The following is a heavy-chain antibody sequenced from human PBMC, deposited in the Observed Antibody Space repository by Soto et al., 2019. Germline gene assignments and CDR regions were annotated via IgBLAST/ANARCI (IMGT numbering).Heavy chain of an antibody. D-gene: IGHD3-22*01. Sequence: SETLSLTCTVSGGSISSGDYYWSWIRQPPGKGLEWIGYIYYSGSTYYNPSLKSRVTISVDTSKNQFSLKLGSVTAADTAVYYCAREGYYDSSGYYSWGQGTLVTVSS. CDR1: GGSISSGDYY. CDR2: IYYSGST. CDR3: AREGYYDSSGYYS. J-gene: IGHJ4*02. V-gene: IGHV4-30-4*01.